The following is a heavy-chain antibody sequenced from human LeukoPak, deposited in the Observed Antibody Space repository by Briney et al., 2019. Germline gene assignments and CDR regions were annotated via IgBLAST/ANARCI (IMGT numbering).Heavy chain of an antibody. CDR3: AKGGDGYSYGLFDY. J-gene: IGHJ4*02. Sequence: GASLRLSCAASGFTFSSYAMSWVRQAPGKGLEWVSAISGSGGSTYYADSVKGRFTISRDNSKNTLYLQMNSLRAEDTAVYYCAKGGDGYSYGLFDYWGQGTLVTVSS. CDR1: GFTFSSYA. D-gene: IGHD5-24*01. V-gene: IGHV3-23*01. CDR2: ISGSGGST.